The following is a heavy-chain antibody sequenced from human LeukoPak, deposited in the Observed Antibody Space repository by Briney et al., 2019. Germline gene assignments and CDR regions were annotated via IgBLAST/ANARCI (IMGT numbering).Heavy chain of an antibody. J-gene: IGHJ4*02. D-gene: IGHD3-3*01. CDR1: GFTFSDYY. V-gene: IGHV3-11*01. CDR2: ISCSSSTI. Sequence: GGTLRLSCAASGFTFSDYYMSWVRQAPGKGLEGVLYISCSSSTIYYADSVKGRFTISRDNAKNSLYLQMNSLRGEDTAVYYCAKGAGLGDYDFWSVYSDYWGQGTLVTVSS. CDR3: AKGAGLGDYDFWSVYSDY.